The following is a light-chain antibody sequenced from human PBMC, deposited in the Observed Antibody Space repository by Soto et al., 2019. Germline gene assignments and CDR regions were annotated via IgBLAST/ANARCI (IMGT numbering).Light chain of an antibody. J-gene: IGKJ4*01. CDR2: GAS. Sequence: EIVLTQSPGTLSLSPGERATLSCRASQIVTSSYLAWYQQKPGQAPRLLIYGASSRATGIPDRFSGSGSGTDFTLTISRLEPEDFAVYYCQQYATAPLTFGGGTKLEIK. V-gene: IGKV3-20*01. CDR3: QQYATAPLT. CDR1: QIVTSSY.